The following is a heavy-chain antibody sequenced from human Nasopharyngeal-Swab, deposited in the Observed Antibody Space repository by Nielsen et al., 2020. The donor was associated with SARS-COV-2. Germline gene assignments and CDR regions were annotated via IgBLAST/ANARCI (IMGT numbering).Heavy chain of an antibody. V-gene: IGHV4-59*12. Sequence: GSLRLSCTVSGGSISGYYWSWTRQPPGKGLEWIGYIYHSGSSNYNPSLKSRVTISVDTSKNQFSLKLSSVTAADTAVYYCARSGGQSTEYNWFDTWGQGTLVTVSS. CDR1: GGSISGYY. D-gene: IGHD2-15*01. CDR3: ARSGGQSTEYNWFDT. CDR2: IYHSGSS. J-gene: IGHJ5*02.